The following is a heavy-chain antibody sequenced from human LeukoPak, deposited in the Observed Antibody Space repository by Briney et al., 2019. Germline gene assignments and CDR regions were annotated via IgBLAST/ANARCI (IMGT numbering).Heavy chain of an antibody. CDR1: GFTFSSYA. CDR2: ISGSGDNT. CDR3: ARAIRRYFDY. J-gene: IGHJ4*02. V-gene: IGHV3-23*01. Sequence: GGSLRLSCAASGFTFSSYAMSWVRQAPGKGLEWVSGISGSGDNTYYADSVKGRFTISRDNSKNTLYLQMNSLRAEDTAVYYCARAIRRYFDYWGQGTLVTVSS.